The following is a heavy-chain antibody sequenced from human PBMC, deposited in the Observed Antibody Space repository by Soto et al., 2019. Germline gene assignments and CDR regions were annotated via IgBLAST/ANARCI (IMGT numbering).Heavy chain of an antibody. CDR1: GGSVSSGSYY. J-gene: IGHJ6*02. CDR2: IYYSGST. CDR3: ARDTTVTTRRVPYYYYYGMDV. Sequence: SETLSLTCTVSGGSVSSGSYYWSWIRQPPGKGLEWIGYIYYSGSTNYNPSLKSRVTISVDTSKNQFSLKLSSVTAADTAVYYCARDTTVTTRRVPYYYYYGMDVWGQGTTVTVSS. D-gene: IGHD4-17*01. V-gene: IGHV4-61*01.